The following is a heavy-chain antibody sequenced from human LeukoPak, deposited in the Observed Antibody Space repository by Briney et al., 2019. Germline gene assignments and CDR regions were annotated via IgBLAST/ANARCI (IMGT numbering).Heavy chain of an antibody. D-gene: IGHD5-12*01. V-gene: IGHV1-69-2*01. CDR3: ATVPKVATIGGRSFDY. CDR2: VDPEDGET. Sequence: ASVKISCXVSGYTFTDYYMHWVQQARGKGLEWMALVDPEDGETIYAEKFQGRVTITADTSTDTAYMELSSLRSEDTAVYYCATVPKVATIGGRSFDYWGQGTLVTVSS. CDR1: GYTFTDYY. J-gene: IGHJ4*02.